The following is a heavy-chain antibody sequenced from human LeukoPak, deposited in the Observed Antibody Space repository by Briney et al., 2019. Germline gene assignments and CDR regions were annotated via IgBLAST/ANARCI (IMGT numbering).Heavy chain of an antibody. CDR1: GGSFSGYY. CDR3: ARVGYSGSYFINLSFDY. CDR2: INHSGST. D-gene: IGHD1-26*01. Sequence: SETLSLTCAVYGGSFSGYYWSWIRQPPGKGLEWIGEINHSGSTNYNPSLKSRVTISVDTSKNQFSLKLSSVIAADTAVYYCARVGYSGSYFINLSFDYWGQGTLVTVSS. V-gene: IGHV4-34*01. J-gene: IGHJ4*02.